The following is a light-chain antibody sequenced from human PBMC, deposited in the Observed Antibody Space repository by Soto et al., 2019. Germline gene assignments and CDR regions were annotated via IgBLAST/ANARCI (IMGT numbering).Light chain of an antibody. V-gene: IGKV1-39*01. CDR2: AAS. J-gene: IGKJ4*01. CDR3: QQRSSTVLT. Sequence: DIPMTQSPSSLSASVGDRVTITCRASQSISSYLNWYQQKPGKATKLLIYAASSLQGGVPSRFSGSGSGTDFTLTISSRQREDCAIDYCQQRSSTVLTFGGGTKVEIK. CDR1: QSISSY.